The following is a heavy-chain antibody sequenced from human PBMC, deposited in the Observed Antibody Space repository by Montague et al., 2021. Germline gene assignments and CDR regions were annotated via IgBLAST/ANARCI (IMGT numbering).Heavy chain of an antibody. CDR1: GFTFSSYA. J-gene: IGHJ1*01. Sequence: SLRLSFSASGFTFSSYAMHWVRQAPGKGLEWVAVISYDGSNKYYADPVRGRFTISRDNSKNTLYLQMNSLRAEDTAVYYCARSLTSGLLAEYFQHWGQGTLVTVSS. CDR2: ISYDGSNK. D-gene: IGHD6-19*01. CDR3: ARSLTSGLLAEYFQH. V-gene: IGHV3-30-3*01.